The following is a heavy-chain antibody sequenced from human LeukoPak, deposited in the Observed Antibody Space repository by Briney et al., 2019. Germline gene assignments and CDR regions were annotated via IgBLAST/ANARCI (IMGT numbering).Heavy chain of an antibody. CDR3: AKDSSSWYGGGFAY. V-gene: IGHV3-9*01. J-gene: IGHJ4*02. CDR1: GFTFDDYA. Sequence: GGSLRLSCAASGFTFDDYAMHWVRQAPGKGLEWVSGISWNSGSIGYADSVKGRFTISRDNAKNSLYLQMNSLRAEDTALYYCAKDSSSWYGGGFAYWGQGTLVTVSS. CDR2: ISWNSGSI. D-gene: IGHD6-13*01.